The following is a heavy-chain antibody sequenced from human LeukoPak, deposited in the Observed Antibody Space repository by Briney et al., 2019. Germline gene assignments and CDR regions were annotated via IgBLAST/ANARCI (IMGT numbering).Heavy chain of an antibody. J-gene: IGHJ3*01. D-gene: IGHD4-23*01. CDR1: GFTFNDYG. V-gene: IGHV3-33*03. Sequence: PGRSLRLSCAASGFTFNDYGMHWVRQAPDKGLEWVAVIWYDGSNQYYADSVKGRFTISRDSAKNSLYLQMNSLRAEDTAVYYCAIHDYRSDSDAFDVWGQGTMVTVSS. CDR2: IWYDGSNQ. CDR3: AIHDYRSDSDAFDV.